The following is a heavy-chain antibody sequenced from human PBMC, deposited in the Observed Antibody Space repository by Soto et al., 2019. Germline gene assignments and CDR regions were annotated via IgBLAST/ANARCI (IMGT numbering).Heavy chain of an antibody. J-gene: IGHJ4*02. CDR2: ISGSGGST. CDR3: ARQDYDFWSGYYVTVDY. V-gene: IGHV3-23*01. Sequence: GGSLRLSCAASGFTFSSYAMSWVRQAPGKGLEWVSAISGSGGSTYYADSVKGRFTISRDNSKNTLYLQMNSLRAEDTAVYYCARQDYDFWSGYYVTVDYWGQGTLVTVSS. D-gene: IGHD3-3*01. CDR1: GFTFSSYA.